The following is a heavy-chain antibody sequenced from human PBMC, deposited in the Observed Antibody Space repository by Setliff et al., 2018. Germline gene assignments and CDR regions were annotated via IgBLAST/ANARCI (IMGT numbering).Heavy chain of an antibody. D-gene: IGHD3-3*01. CDR2: IWNDGSTK. J-gene: IGHJ6*03. CDR3: ARDPETLTYYDFWSGYSGYYMDV. Sequence: HPGGSLRLSCVVSGFTFSKYWMSWVRQTPGKGLEWVALIWNDGSTKFYGDSVKGRFTISRDNSENTLYLQMNSLRGEDTALYYCARDPETLTYYDFWSGYSGYYMDVWGKGTTVTVSS. V-gene: IGHV3-33*08. CDR1: GFTFSKYW.